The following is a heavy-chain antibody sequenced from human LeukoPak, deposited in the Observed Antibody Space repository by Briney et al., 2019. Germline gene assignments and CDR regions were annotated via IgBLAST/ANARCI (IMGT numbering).Heavy chain of an antibody. V-gene: IGHV5-51*01. CDR2: IYPGDSDT. J-gene: IGHJ4*02. CDR1: GYSFTSYW. D-gene: IGHD3-10*01. Sequence: GGSLKISCKGSGYSFTSYWIGWVRQMPGKGLEGMGSIYPGDSDTRYSPPLHGQVPISADNSITTAYLQWSRLRASDTAMYYYATLMVRGVHLDYWGQGTLVTVSS. CDR3: ATLMVRGVHLDY.